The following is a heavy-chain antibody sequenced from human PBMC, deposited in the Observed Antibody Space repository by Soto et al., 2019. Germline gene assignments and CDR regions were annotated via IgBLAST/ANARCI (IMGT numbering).Heavy chain of an antibody. D-gene: IGHD2-15*01. V-gene: IGHV3-11*06. CDR3: VRGGGGGLFDP. CDR2: ISPGSRYP. Sequence: PGGSLRLSCTGSGFTFGDSYMSWIRQAPGKGLEWLSYISPGSRYPAYADSVKGRFTISRDNAKRSLYLQMMSLTAEDTAIYYCVRGGGGGLFDPWGQGTMVTVSS. J-gene: IGHJ5*02. CDR1: GFTFGDSY.